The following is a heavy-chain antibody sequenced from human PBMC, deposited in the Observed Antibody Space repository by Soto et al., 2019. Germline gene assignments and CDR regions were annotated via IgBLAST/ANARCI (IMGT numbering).Heavy chain of an antibody. J-gene: IGHJ4*02. CDR3: ARRGAAAGKTIFDY. V-gene: IGHV4-30-2*01. D-gene: IGHD6-13*01. CDR2: MYHSGST. Sequence: SETLSLTCAVSGGSISSGGYSWSWIRQPPGKGLEWIGYMYHSGSTYYNPSLKSRVTISVDTSKNQFSLKLSSVTAADTAVYYCARRGAAAGKTIFDYWGQGTLVTVSS. CDR1: GGSISSGGYS.